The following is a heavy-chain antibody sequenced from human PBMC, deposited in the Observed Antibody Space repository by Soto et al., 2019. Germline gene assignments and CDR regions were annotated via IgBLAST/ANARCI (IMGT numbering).Heavy chain of an antibody. V-gene: IGHV4-39*01. D-gene: IGHD6-19*01. CDR2: SSYNGAT. CDR3: ASHRIAVGWRGFHY. J-gene: IGHJ4*02. Sequence: WGWIRQQKGKSLQWIGSSSYNGATFFNPSLKGRVDIPIDASKRQSSLQVTSVTAADSAVYYCASHRIAVGWRGFHYWAQGRSATVS.